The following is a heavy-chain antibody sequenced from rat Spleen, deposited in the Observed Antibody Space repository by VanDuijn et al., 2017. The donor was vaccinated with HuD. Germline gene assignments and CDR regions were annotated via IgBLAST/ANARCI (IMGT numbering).Heavy chain of an antibody. CDR1: GFTFSDYN. Sequence: EVQLVESGGGLVQPGRSLKLSCAASGFTFSDYNMAWVRQAPKQGLEWVATISYDGSSTYYRDSVKGRFTSSRDNAKSTLYLQMDSLRSEDTATYYCARRTGGVMDAWGQGASVTVSS. CDR2: ISYDGSST. D-gene: IGHD4-1*01. CDR3: ARRTGGVMDA. V-gene: IGHV5-7*01. J-gene: IGHJ4*01.